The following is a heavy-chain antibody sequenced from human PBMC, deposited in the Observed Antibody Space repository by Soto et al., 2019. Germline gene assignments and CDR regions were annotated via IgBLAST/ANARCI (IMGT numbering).Heavy chain of an antibody. CDR3: ARQVRSDGPGDS. V-gene: IGHV5-51*01. D-gene: IGHD2-15*01. J-gene: IGHJ4*02. CDR2: IYPRDSET. CDR1: GYNFINYW. Sequence: GESLKISCKGSGYNFINYWIAWVRQMPEKGLEWLGIIYPRDSETRFSPSIQGQVTISVDKSSSTAFLQLRSLKASDSGMYYCARQVRSDGPGDSWGQGTLVTVSA.